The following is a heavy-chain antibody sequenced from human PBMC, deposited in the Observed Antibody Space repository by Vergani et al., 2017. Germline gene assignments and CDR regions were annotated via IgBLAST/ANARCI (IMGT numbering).Heavy chain of an antibody. V-gene: IGHV4-30-2*01. D-gene: IGHD3-16*02. CDR1: GGSITNGGFS. CDR3: ARASLRALVGYYYYMDV. Sequence: QVQLQESGPGLVKPSQTLSLTCTVSGGSITNGGFSWNWIRQPPGKGPVWIGYIFPSGNSDYNPSLKNRVSISLDKSKNQFSLWVNSVTAADTAVYFCARASLRALVGYYYYMDVWGKGKTVVVSS. CDR2: IFPSGNS. J-gene: IGHJ6*03.